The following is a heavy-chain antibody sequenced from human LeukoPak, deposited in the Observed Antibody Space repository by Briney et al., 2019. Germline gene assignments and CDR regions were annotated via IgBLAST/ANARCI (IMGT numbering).Heavy chain of an antibody. Sequence: ASVKVSCKASGYTFTGYYMHWVRQAPGQGLEWMGWINPNSGGTNYAQKFQGRVTMTRDTSISTAYMELSRLRSDDTAVYYCARDLSGSYKAFDIWGQGTMVAVSS. J-gene: IGHJ3*02. CDR2: INPNSGGT. V-gene: IGHV1-2*02. CDR3: ARDLSGSYKAFDI. D-gene: IGHD1-26*01. CDR1: GYTFTGYY.